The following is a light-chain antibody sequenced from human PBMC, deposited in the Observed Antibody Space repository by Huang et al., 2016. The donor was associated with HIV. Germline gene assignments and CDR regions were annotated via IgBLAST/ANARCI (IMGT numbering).Light chain of an antibody. CDR3: MQALQTPRT. V-gene: IGKV2-28*01. Sequence: DIVMTKSPLSLPVTPGEPASISCRSSQPLLHSNGYNYLDWCLQKPGQSPQLLIYLGSNRASGVPDRFSGSGSVTDFTLKISTVEAEDVGIYYCMQALQTPRTFGQGTRLEIK. CDR2: LGS. CDR1: QPLLHSNGYNY. J-gene: IGKJ5*01.